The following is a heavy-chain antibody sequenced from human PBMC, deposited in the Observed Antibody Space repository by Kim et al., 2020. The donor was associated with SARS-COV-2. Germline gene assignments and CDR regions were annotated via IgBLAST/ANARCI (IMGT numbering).Heavy chain of an antibody. Sequence: GGSLRLSCTASGFTFNSHAISWVRQAPGKGLQWVSAIGGSGDYTYYSDSVKGRFTISRDNSRNILFLQMNSLGAEDTGLYFCARGPKYSFYTNGHFYHWGLGTLVTVSS. CDR3: ARGPKYSFYTNGHFYH. CDR1: GFTFNSHA. V-gene: IGHV3-23*01. J-gene: IGHJ5*02. D-gene: IGHD1-1*01. CDR2: IGGSGDYT.